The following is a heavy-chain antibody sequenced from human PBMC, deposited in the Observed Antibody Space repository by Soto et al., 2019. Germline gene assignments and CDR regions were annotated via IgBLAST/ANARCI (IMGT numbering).Heavy chain of an antibody. CDR3: ARGGSYYYFDY. J-gene: IGHJ4*02. D-gene: IGHD1-26*01. CDR2: IWYDGSNK. V-gene: IGHV3-33*01. Sequence: PGGSLRLSCAASGFTFSSYGMHWVRQAPGKGLEWVAVIWYDGSNKYYADSVKGRFTISRDNSKNTLYLQMNSLRAEDTAVYYCARGGSYYYFDYWGQGTLVTVS. CDR1: GFTFSSYG.